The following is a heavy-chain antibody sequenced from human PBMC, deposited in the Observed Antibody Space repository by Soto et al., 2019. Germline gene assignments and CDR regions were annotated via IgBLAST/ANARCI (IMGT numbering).Heavy chain of an antibody. Sequence: GGSLRLSCVGYGFTFSSYSLNWVRQAPGKGLEWVSYISTDSSTIHYADSVKGRFTISRDNAKNSLYLQMNSLRDEDTAVYYCARASPGFDYWGQGNLVTVSS. J-gene: IGHJ4*02. CDR2: ISTDSSTI. CDR1: GFTFSSYS. CDR3: ARASPGFDY. V-gene: IGHV3-48*02.